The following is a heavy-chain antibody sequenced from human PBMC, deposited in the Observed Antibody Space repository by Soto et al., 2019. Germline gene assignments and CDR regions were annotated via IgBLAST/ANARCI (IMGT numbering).Heavy chain of an antibody. CDR1: GGSISSRAYY. CDR3: ARVEMAAIGGGNFDS. J-gene: IGHJ4*02. Sequence: SETLSLTCTVSGGSISSRAYYWTWIRQHPGKGLEWIGYIYYSGTTYYNPSLKSRVTLSVDPSKNQFSLKLSSVAAADTAVYYCARVEMAAIGGGNFDSWGQGTLVTVSS. D-gene: IGHD6-19*01. V-gene: IGHV4-31*03. CDR2: IYYSGTT.